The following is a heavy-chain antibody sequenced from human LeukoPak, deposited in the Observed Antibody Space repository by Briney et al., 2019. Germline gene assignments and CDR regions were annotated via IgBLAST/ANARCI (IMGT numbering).Heavy chain of an antibody. D-gene: IGHD4-17*01. J-gene: IGHJ5*02. CDR2: IYYSGST. CDR3: ARDLLRGWFDP. Sequence: SETLSLTCTVSGGSISSYYWSWIRQPPGKGLEWIGYIYYSGSTNYNPSLKSRVTISVDTSKNQFSLKLSSVTAADTAVYYCARDLLRGWFDPWGQGTLVTVSS. CDR1: GGSISSYY. V-gene: IGHV4-59*01.